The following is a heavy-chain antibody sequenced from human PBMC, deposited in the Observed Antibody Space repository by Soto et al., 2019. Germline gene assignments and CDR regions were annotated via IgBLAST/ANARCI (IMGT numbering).Heavy chain of an antibody. V-gene: IGHV3-15*01. CDR3: NTEGVGATTGQLLPSPGH. Sequence: EVQLVESGGGLVQPGGSLRLSCAASGFTFSNAWMSWIRQAPGKGLEWVGRIKSKTDGGTTDYAATVKGRFTISRDDSKNELYLQMNSRKTEDTAVYDCNTEGVGATTGQLLPSPGHWGQGTLVTVSS. CDR2: IKSKTDGGTT. J-gene: IGHJ1*01. D-gene: IGHD1-26*01. CDR1: GFTFSNAW.